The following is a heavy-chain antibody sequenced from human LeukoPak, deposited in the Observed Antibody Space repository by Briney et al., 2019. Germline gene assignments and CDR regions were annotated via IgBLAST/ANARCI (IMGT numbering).Heavy chain of an antibody. CDR3: AREGRSGSSWYLAN. CDR2: INTNTGNP. CDR1: GYTFTNYA. J-gene: IGHJ4*02. V-gene: IGHV7-4-1*02. Sequence: ASVKVSCKASGYTFTNYAVNWVRQAPGQGLEWMGWINTNTGNPTYAQGFTGRFVFSLDTSVSTAYLQISSLKAEDTAVYYCAREGRSGSSWYLANWGQGVLVTVSP. D-gene: IGHD6-13*01.